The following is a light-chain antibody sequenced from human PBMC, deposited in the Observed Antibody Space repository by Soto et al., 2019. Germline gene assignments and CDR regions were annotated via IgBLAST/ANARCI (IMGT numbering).Light chain of an antibody. V-gene: IGKV1-5*01. CDR3: QQSYTAPSIT. Sequence: DIQMTQSPSTLSASVGDRVTITCRASESMSNCLAWYQQKPGKAPKLLISGASSLQSGVPSRFSGSASGTEFTLTISSLQPEDFATYYCQQSYTAPSITFGQGTRLEIK. CDR2: GAS. CDR1: ESMSNC. J-gene: IGKJ5*01.